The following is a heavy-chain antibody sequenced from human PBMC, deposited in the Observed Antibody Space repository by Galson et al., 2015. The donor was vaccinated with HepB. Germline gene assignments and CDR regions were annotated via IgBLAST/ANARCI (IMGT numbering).Heavy chain of an antibody. D-gene: IGHD6-19*01. CDR2: ISSSSSYI. CDR1: GFTFSSYS. J-gene: IGHJ4*02. CDR3: ARDRGYSSGWFL. Sequence: SLRLSCAASGFTFSSYSMNWVRQAPGKGLEWVSSISSSSSYIYYADSVKGRFTISRDNAKNSLYLQMNSLRAEDTAVYYCARDRGYSSGWFLWGQGTLVTVSS. V-gene: IGHV3-21*01.